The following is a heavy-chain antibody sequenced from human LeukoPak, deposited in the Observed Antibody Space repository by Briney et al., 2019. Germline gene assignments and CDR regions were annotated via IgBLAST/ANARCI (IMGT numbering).Heavy chain of an antibody. Sequence: GGTLRLSCAASGFTFSTYAMTWVRQAPGKGLEWVSTFSRTAGNTYYADSVKGRFTISRDTSKNTLYVQMNSLRAEDTAVYYCAREDYGDYVYYYYGMDVWGQGTTVTVSS. CDR3: AREDYGDYVYYYYGMDV. CDR1: GFTFSTYA. J-gene: IGHJ6*02. CDR2: FSRTAGNT. D-gene: IGHD4-17*01. V-gene: IGHV3-23*01.